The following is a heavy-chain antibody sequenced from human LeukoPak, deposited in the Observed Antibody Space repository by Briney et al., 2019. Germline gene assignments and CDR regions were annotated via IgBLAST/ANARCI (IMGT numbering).Heavy chain of an antibody. CDR1: GYPLTELS. V-gene: IGHV1-24*01. CDR2: FDPEDGET. Sequence: ASVKVSCKVSGYPLTELSMHWVRQAPGKGLEWMGGFDPEDGETIYAQKFQGRVTMTEDTSTDTAYMELSSLRSEDTAVYYCATSFSYYYDSSGYPFDYWGQGTLVTVSS. D-gene: IGHD3-22*01. CDR3: ATSFSYYYDSSGYPFDY. J-gene: IGHJ4*02.